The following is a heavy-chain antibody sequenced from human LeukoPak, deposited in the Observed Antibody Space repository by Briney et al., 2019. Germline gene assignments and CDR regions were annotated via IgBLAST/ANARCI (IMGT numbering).Heavy chain of an antibody. J-gene: IGHJ5*02. CDR1: GGTFSSYA. D-gene: IGHD3-9*01. CDR2: IIPIFGTA. CDR3: ASGNTIFNWFDP. V-gene: IGHV1-69*13. Sequence: ASVKVSCKASGGTFSSYALSWVRQTPGQGLEWMGGIIPIFGTANYAQKFQGRVTITADESTSTAYMELSSLRSEDTAVYYCASGNTIFNWFDPWGQGTLVTVSS.